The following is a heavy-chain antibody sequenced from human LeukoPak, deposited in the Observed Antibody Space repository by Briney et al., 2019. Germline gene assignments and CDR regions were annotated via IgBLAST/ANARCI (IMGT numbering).Heavy chain of an antibody. CDR3: ARDPPGDCGGDCYSSPVFDY. CDR2: INWNGGST. V-gene: IGHV3-20*04. CDR1: GLTFDDYG. D-gene: IGHD2-21*02. J-gene: IGHJ4*02. Sequence: GGSLRLSCAASGLTFDDYGMSWVRQAPGKGLEWVSGINWNGGSTGYADSVKGRFTISRDNAKNSLYLQMNSLRAEDTALYYCARDPPGDCGGDCYSSPVFDYWGQGTLVTVSS.